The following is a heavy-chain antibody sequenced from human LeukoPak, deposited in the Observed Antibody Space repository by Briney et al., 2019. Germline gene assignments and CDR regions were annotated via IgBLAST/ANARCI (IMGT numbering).Heavy chain of an antibody. Sequence: GGSLRLSCAASGFTFSSYEMNWVRQAPGKGLEWVTFIRYDGSNKYYADSVKGRFTISRDNSKNTLYLQMNSLRTEDMAVYYCAKAGGDTAMDLYYYYMDVWGKGTTVTISS. D-gene: IGHD5-18*01. V-gene: IGHV3-30*02. CDR2: IRYDGSNK. CDR1: GFTFSSYE. J-gene: IGHJ6*03. CDR3: AKAGGDTAMDLYYYYMDV.